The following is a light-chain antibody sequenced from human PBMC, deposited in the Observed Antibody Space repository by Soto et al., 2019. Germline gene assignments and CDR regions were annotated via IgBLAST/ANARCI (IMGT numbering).Light chain of an antibody. CDR1: QSVDSN. Sequence: EILMTHSPATLSVSPCERAALSCSASQSVDSNLAWYQQKPGQAPRLLIYGASTRATGISARFSGSGSGTEFTLTITSLQSEDFAVYFCQQYANWPPVIFGGGTKVDIK. CDR2: GAS. CDR3: QQYANWPPVI. J-gene: IGKJ4*01. V-gene: IGKV3-15*01.